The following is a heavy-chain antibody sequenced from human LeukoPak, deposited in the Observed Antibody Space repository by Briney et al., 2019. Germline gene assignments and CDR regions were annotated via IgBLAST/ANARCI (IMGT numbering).Heavy chain of an antibody. Sequence: YPSETLSLTCTVSVGSISSSTYYWGWIRQPPGQGLEWIGNIYYSGSTYYNPSLKSRVTISVDTSKNQFSLKLSSVTAADTAVYYCAPFYFDTSGYSNWFDPWGQGTLVTVSS. CDR2: IYYSGST. CDR1: VGSISSSTYY. CDR3: APFYFDTSGYSNWFDP. V-gene: IGHV4-39*01. J-gene: IGHJ5*02. D-gene: IGHD3-22*01.